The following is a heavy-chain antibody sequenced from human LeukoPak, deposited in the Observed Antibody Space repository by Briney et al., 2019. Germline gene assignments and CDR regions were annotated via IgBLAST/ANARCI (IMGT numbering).Heavy chain of an antibody. J-gene: IGHJ4*02. CDR2: INHSGST. CDR1: GGSIRSSSHY. Sequence: SETLSLTCTVSGGSIRSSSHYWGWIRQPPGKGLEWIGEINHSGSTNYNPSLKSRVTISVDTSKNQFSLKLSSVTAADTAVYYCARRKVRGALDYWGQGTLVTVSS. D-gene: IGHD3-10*01. V-gene: IGHV4-39*07. CDR3: ARRKVRGALDY.